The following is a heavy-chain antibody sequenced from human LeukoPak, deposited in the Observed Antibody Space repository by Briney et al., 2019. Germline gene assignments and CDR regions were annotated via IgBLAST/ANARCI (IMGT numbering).Heavy chain of an antibody. J-gene: IGHJ3*02. CDR2: IIPIFGTA. Sequence: SVKVSCKASGGTFSSYAISWVRQAPGQGLEWMGGIIPIFGTANYAQKFQGRVTITADKSTSTAYMELSSLRSEDTAVYYCASAPIAAAGNDAFDIWGQGTMVTVSS. V-gene: IGHV1-69*06. CDR3: ASAPIAAAGNDAFDI. D-gene: IGHD6-13*01. CDR1: GGTFSSYA.